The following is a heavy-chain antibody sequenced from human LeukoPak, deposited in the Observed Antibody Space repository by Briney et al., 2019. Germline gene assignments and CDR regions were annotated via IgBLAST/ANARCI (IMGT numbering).Heavy chain of an antibody. J-gene: IGHJ4*02. CDR3: ARRRWVRGPDVVNPFDY. Sequence: SETLSLTCTVSGGSISSSSYQWGWIRQPPGKGLEWIGNFYYSGSTYYNPSLKSRVTISVDTSKNQFSLKLSSVTAADTAVYYCARRRWVRGPDVVNPFDYWGQGTLVTVSS. CDR2: FYYSGST. V-gene: IGHV4-39*01. D-gene: IGHD5-12*01. CDR1: GGSISSSSYQ.